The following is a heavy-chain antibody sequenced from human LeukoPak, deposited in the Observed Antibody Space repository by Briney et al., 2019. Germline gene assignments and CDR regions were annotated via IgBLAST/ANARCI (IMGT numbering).Heavy chain of an antibody. J-gene: IGHJ4*02. CDR2: INPGDGRT. CDR3: ASDLSGNHYGHFDY. D-gene: IGHD1-26*01. V-gene: IGHV1-46*01. CDR1: GYTFTSYY. Sequence: ASVEVSCKASGYTFTSYYMHWVRRAPGQGLEWMGIINPGDGRTTYPQKFRGRVTMTRDTSTSTVYMELSSLRSEDTAVYYCASDLSGNHYGHFDYWGQGTLVTVSS.